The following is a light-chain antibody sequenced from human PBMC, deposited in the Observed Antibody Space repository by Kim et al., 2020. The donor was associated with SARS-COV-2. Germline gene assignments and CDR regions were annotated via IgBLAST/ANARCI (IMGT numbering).Light chain of an antibody. CDR2: ITS. V-gene: IGKV3-20*01. CDR1: QSVISNY. J-gene: IGKJ5*01. CDR3: QQYESIPST. Sequence: PGERATLSCRASQSVISNYLAWYQQKPGQAPRLLIYITSTRAGGIPDRFSGSGSGTYFTLTISKREPEDFAVYYCQQYESIPSTFGQGTRLEIK.